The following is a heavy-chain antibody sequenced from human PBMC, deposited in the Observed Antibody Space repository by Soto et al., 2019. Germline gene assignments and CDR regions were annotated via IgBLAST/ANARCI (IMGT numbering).Heavy chain of an antibody. D-gene: IGHD3-10*01. CDR2: IYSGGST. Sequence: EVQLVESGGGLVQPGGSLRLSCAASGFTVSSNYMSWVRQAPGKGLEWVSVIYSGGSTYYADSVKGRFTISRDSSKNTVYLQMNSLRAEDTAVYYCEREGFGEFFRAFDIWCQGTMVPVS. CDR1: GFTVSSNY. V-gene: IGHV3-66*01. J-gene: IGHJ3*02. CDR3: EREGFGEFFRAFDI.